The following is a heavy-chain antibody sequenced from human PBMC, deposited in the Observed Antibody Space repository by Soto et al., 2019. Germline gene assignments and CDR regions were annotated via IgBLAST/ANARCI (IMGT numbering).Heavy chain of an antibody. CDR3: AKESIAAAGGSFDY. J-gene: IGHJ4*02. CDR1: GGSFSGYY. Sequence: SETLSLTCAVYGGSFSGYYWSWIRQPPGKGLEWIGEINHSGSTNYNPSLKSRVTISVDTSKNQFSLKLSSVTAADTAVYYCAKESIAAAGGSFDYWGQGTLVTVSS. D-gene: IGHD6-13*01. V-gene: IGHV4-34*01. CDR2: INHSGST.